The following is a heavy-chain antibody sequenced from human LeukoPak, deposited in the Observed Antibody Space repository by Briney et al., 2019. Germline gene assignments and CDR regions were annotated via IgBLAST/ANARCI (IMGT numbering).Heavy chain of an antibody. J-gene: IGHJ5*02. CDR2: IYYSGST. CDR3: ARGILRECWFDP. D-gene: IGHD3-10*01. Sequence: KPSETLSLTCTVSGGSISSYYWSWIRQPPGKGLEWIGYIYYSGSTTYNPSLKSRVTISVDTAKNQFSLKLSSVIAADTAVYYCARGILRECWFDPWGQGTLVTVSS. V-gene: IGHV4-59*01. CDR1: GGSISSYY.